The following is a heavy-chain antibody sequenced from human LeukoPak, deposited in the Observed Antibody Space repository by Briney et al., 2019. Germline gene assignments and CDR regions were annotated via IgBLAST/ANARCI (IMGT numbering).Heavy chain of an antibody. J-gene: IGHJ4*02. D-gene: IGHD2-2*01. V-gene: IGHV1-2*02. CDR1: GYTFTGYY. CDR2: INPNSGGT. CDR3: ARVYCSSTSCYGGGGFDY. Sequence: ASVKVSCRASGYTFTGYYMHWVRQAPGQGLEWMGWINPNSGGTNYAQKFQGRVTMTRDTSISTAYMELSRLRSDDTAVYYCARVYCSSTSCYGGGGFDYWGQGTLVTVSS.